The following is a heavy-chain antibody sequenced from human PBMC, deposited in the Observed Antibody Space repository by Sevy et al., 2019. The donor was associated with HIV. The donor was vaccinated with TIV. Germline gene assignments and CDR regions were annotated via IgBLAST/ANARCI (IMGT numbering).Heavy chain of an antibody. D-gene: IGHD2-15*01. CDR3: ARAYCSGGRCYSLAY. Sequence: ASVKVSCKVSGYTFSSYRIHWVRQAPGQGLEWMGWISPHNGDTNYAQKLQGRVTMITDTSTSTAYMELRSLRSDDTAVYYCARAYCSGGRCYSLAYWGQGTLVNVSS. J-gene: IGHJ4*02. CDR2: ISPHNGDT. V-gene: IGHV1-18*01. CDR1: GYTFSSYR.